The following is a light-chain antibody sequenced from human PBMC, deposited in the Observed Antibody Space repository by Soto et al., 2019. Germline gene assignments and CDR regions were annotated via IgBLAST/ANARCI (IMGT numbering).Light chain of an antibody. V-gene: IGLV2-8*01. Sequence: SALTQPPSASGSPGQSVTISCTGTSSDVGGYNYISWYRQHPGKAPKLMIYEVSKRPSGVPDRFSGSKSGNTASLTVSGLQAEDEADYFCSSYAGSNNYVFGTGTKVTVL. CDR3: SSYAGSNNYV. CDR1: SSDVGGYNY. J-gene: IGLJ1*01. CDR2: EVS.